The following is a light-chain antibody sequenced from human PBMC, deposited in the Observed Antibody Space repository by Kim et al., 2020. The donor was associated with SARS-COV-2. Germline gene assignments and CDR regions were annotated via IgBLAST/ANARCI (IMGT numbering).Light chain of an antibody. CDR1: KLGDKY. J-gene: IGLJ1*01. V-gene: IGLV3-1*01. CDR3: QAWDSSTHNYV. CDR2: QDS. Sequence: PGRTASITRSEYKLGDKYVSWYQQKPGQSPVVVIYQDSQRPSGIPERFSGSNSGNTATLTISGTQAMDEAGYYCQAWDSSTHNYVFGAGTKVTVL.